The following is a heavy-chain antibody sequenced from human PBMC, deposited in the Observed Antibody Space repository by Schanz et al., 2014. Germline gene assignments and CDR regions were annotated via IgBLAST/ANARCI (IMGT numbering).Heavy chain of an antibody. V-gene: IGHV3-30*04. Sequence: VQLVESGGGLVQPGGSLRLSCAASGFTFRGHAMHWVRQAPGQGLEKVAVTSTDGTKTYYAASVRGRFTISRDNSKNTVYLQINSLRSEDTAVYYCTRDRGALINHNDALDLWGQGTMVSVSS. D-gene: IGHD3-16*01. CDR2: TSTDGTKT. CDR3: TRDRGALINHNDALDL. CDR1: GFTFRGHA. J-gene: IGHJ3*01.